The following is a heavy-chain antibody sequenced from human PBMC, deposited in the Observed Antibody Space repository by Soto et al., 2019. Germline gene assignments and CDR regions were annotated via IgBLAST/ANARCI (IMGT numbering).Heavy chain of an antibody. CDR1: GFSLSSTRMA. V-gene: IGHV2-5*02. Sequence: QITLKESGPTLVKPTQPLTLTCTFSGFSLSSTRMAVDWNRKPPGKALEWLALIYWDDDKRYSPFLKSRLTIPKDISKNAVVLTMSYLDPVDTARYYCAHIVVAGLGYYFDYWGQGALVPVSS. D-gene: IGHD6-19*01. J-gene: IGHJ4*02. CDR3: AHIVVAGLGYYFDY. CDR2: IYWDDDK.